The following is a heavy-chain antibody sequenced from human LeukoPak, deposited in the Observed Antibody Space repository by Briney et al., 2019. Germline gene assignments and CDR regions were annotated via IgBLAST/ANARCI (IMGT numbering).Heavy chain of an antibody. Sequence: PGRSLRLSCAASGFTFDDYAMHWVRQAPGKGLEWVANIKQDGSEKYYVDSVKGRFTISRDNAKNSLYLQMNSLRAEDTAVYYCARGYSRFDYWGQGSLVTVSS. CDR3: ARGYSRFDY. J-gene: IGHJ4*02. CDR1: GFTFDDYA. V-gene: IGHV3-7*01. CDR2: IKQDGSEK. D-gene: IGHD6-13*01.